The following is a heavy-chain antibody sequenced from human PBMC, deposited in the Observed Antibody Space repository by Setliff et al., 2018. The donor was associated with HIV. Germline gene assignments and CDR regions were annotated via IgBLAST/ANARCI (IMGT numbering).Heavy chain of an antibody. CDR2: INTHSGYT. D-gene: IGHD2-2*01. CDR3: ARPLVVPAAMSEGVAFDI. Sequence: GASVKVSCKASGYTFNNYGISWVRQAPGQGLEWMGWINTHSGYTNYAQNVQGRVTVTMDTSTSTAYMELRSLKSDDTAVYYCARPLVVPAAMSEGVAFDIWGQGTMVTVSS. J-gene: IGHJ3*02. CDR1: GYTFNNYG. V-gene: IGHV1-18*01.